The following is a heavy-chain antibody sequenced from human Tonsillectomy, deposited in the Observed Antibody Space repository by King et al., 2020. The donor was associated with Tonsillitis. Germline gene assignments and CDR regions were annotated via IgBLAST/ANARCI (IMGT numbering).Heavy chain of an antibody. CDR2: ISAYNGNT. J-gene: IGHJ4*02. CDR1: GYTFSSYG. V-gene: IGHV1-18*01. D-gene: IGHD3-9*01. Sequence: VQLVESGAEVKKPGASVKVSCKASGYTFSSYGITWVRQAPGQGLEWMGWISAYNGNTNYAQKLQDRVTMTTDTSTGTAYMEVMSLRSDDTAVYYCARDPIRYFDWLLPAGYFDYWGQGTLVTVSS. CDR3: ARDPIRYFDWLLPAGYFDY.